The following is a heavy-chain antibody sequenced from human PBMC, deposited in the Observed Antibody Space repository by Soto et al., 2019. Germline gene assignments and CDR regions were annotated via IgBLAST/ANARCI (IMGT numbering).Heavy chain of an antibody. V-gene: IGHV4-31*03. J-gene: IGHJ4*02. Sequence: PSETLSLTSTVSVGSISSGGYYWSWIRQHPGKGLEWIGYIYYSGSTYYNPSLKSRVTISVDTSKNQFSLKLSSVTAADTAVYYCARGRTSSPTPGDYWGQGTLVTVSS. CDR1: VGSISSGGYY. CDR2: IYYSGST. D-gene: IGHD2-2*01. CDR3: ARGRTSSPTPGDY.